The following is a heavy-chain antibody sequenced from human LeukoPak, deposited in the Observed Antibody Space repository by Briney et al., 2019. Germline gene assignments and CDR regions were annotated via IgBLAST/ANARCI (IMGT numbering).Heavy chain of an antibody. CDR3: ARDSGGQAWTNPTTARNSDAFDI. V-gene: IGHV3-21*01. D-gene: IGHD4-17*01. CDR2: ISSSSSYI. J-gene: IGHJ3*02. CDR1: GFTFSSYS. Sequence: GGSLRLSCAASGFTFSSYSMNWVRQAPGKGLEWVSSISSSSSYIYYADSVKGRFTISRDNAKNSLYLQMNSLRAEDTAVYYCARDSGGQAWTNPTTARNSDAFDIWGQGTMVTVSS.